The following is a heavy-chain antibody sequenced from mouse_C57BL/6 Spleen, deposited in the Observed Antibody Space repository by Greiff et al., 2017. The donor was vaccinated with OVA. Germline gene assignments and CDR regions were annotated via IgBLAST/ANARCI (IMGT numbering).Heavy chain of an antibody. CDR1: GYSITSGYY. Sequence: EVKLVESGPGLVKPSQSLSLTCSVTGYSITSGYYWNWIRQFPGNKLEWMGYISYDGSNNYNPSLKNRISITRDTSKNQFFLKLNSVTTEDTATYYCARGALPPWFAYWGQGTLVTVSA. D-gene: IGHD1-3*01. CDR2: ISYDGSN. V-gene: IGHV3-6*01. CDR3: ARGALPPWFAY. J-gene: IGHJ3*01.